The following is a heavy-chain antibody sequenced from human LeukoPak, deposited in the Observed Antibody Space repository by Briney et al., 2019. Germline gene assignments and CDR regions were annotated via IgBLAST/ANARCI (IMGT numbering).Heavy chain of an antibody. Sequence: PGGSLRLSCAASGFTFSSYAMSWVHQAPGKGLEWVSAISGSGGSTYYADSVKGRFTISRDNSKNTLYLQMNSLRAEDTAVYYCARETGDYDAFDIWGQGTMVTASS. CDR2: ISGSGGST. D-gene: IGHD4-17*01. V-gene: IGHV3-23*01. CDR1: GFTFSSYA. CDR3: ARETGDYDAFDI. J-gene: IGHJ3*02.